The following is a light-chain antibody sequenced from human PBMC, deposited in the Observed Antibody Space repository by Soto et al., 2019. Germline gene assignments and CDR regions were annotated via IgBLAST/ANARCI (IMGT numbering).Light chain of an antibody. V-gene: IGKV1-12*01. CDR2: TAS. CDR1: QDINKW. J-gene: IGKJ4*01. CDR3: QQGKSFPLT. Sequence: DIQMTQSPSSVSASVGDTVTITCRASQDINKWLAWYQQKPGLAPNLVIYTASRLHRGGPSRFSGSASGTNFTLTISSLQPEDVGTYYCQQGKSFPLTFGGGTKVDI.